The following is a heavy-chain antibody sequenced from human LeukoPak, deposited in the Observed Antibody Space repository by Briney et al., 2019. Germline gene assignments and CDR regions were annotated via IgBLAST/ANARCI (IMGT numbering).Heavy chain of an antibody. CDR1: GYTFTSYD. J-gene: IGHJ4*02. Sequence: GASVKVSCEASGYTFTSYDINWVRQATGQGLEWMGWVNPNSGNTGYAQKFQGRVTMTRNTSISTAYMELSSLRSEDTAVYYCARGRIVATSTSLAIYWGQGTLVTVSS. CDR2: VNPNSGNT. D-gene: IGHD5-12*01. CDR3: ARGRIVATSTSLAIY. V-gene: IGHV1-8*01.